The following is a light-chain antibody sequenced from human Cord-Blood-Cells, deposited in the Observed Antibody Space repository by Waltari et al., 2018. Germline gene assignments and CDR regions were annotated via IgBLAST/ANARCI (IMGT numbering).Light chain of an antibody. J-gene: IGKJ4*01. CDR3: QQSYSTLT. CDR2: AAS. CDR1: QSLSSY. V-gene: IGKV1-39*01. Sequence: DIQITQSPCSLSASVGDSVTITCQTSQSLSSYLNWYQQKPGKAPKLLIDAASRLQSGVPSMFSGSGSGTDFTLTISILQPEDFATYYYQQSYSTLTFGGGTKVEIK.